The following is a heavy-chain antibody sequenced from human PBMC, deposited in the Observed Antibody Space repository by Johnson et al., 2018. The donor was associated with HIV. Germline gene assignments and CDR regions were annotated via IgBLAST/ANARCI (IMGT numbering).Heavy chain of an antibody. J-gene: IGHJ3*01. V-gene: IGHV3-49*04. CDR3: TRRPPSSWNGYAFDL. Sequence: VQLVESGGGLEQPGRSLRLSCKGSGFTFPDYAMNWVRQVPGKGLEWVGFIRSKAYGETTEFAASVKGRFAISRDDSRNIAYLQIDNLKTEDTGVYYCTRRPPSSWNGYAFDLWGQGTGVFVSS. D-gene: IGHD3-3*01. CDR1: GFTFPDYA. CDR2: IRSKAYGETT.